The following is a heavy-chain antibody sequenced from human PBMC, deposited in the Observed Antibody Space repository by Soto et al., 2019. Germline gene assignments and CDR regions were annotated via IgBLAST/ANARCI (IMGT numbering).Heavy chain of an antibody. CDR1: GYTFTSYG. CDR2: ISAYNSNT. Sequence: GASVKVSCKASGYTFTSYGISWVRQAPGQGLEWMGWISAYNSNTDYAQKQQGRVTMTTDTSTSTAYKEKRSMRTDDTAVNNYARVRFYDILTGNSDAFDIWGQGTMVTVSS. V-gene: IGHV1-18*01. J-gene: IGHJ3*02. CDR3: ARVRFYDILTGNSDAFDI. D-gene: IGHD3-9*01.